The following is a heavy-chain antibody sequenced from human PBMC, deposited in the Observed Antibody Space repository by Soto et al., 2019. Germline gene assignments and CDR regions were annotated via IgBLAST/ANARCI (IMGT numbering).Heavy chain of an antibody. CDR2: ISSSGSTI. V-gene: IGHV3-11*01. D-gene: IGHD1-26*01. CDR3: TRRGSPNPEVDV. CDR1: GFTFSDYY. J-gene: IGHJ6*02. Sequence: PGGSLRLSCAASGFTFSDYYMSWIRQAPGKGLEWVSYISSSGSTIYYADSVKGRFTISRDNAKNTAYLQMNSLKTEDTAVYYCTRRGSPNPEVDVWGQGTTVTVSS.